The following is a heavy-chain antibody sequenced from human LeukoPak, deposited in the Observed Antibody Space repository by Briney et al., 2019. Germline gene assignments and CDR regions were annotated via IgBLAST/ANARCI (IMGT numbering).Heavy chain of an antibody. CDR2: MYYSGST. V-gene: IGHV4-30-4*01. D-gene: IGHD3-22*01. CDR3: ARPYYYDSRIDP. Sequence: SETLSLTCTVSGGSISSGDYYWSCIRQPPGKGLEWIAYMYYSGSTYYNPSLKSRVTMSADTSKNQLSLKLSSVTAADTAVYYCARPYYYDSRIDPRGQGILVTVSS. CDR1: GGSISSGDYY. J-gene: IGHJ5*02.